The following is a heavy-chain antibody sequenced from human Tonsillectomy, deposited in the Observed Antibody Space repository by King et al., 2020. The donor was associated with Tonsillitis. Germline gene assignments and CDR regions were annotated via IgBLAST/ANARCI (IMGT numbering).Heavy chain of an antibody. CDR2: ISGSGGST. CDR1: GFTFSSYA. Sequence: VQLVESGGGLVQPGGSLRLSCAASGFTFSSYAMSWVRQAPGKGLEWVSAISGSGGSTYYADSVKGRFTISRDNSKNTLYLQMNSLRAEDTAVYYCATPLMITFGGGPATGAREPLGWGQGTLVTVSS. CDR3: ATPLMITFGGGPATGAREPLG. D-gene: IGHD3-16*01. V-gene: IGHV3-23*04. J-gene: IGHJ4*02.